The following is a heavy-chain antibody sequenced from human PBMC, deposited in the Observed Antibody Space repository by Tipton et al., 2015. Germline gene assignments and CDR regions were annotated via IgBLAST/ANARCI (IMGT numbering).Heavy chain of an antibody. V-gene: IGHV1-18*01. CDR3: ARGDLFRSLDY. D-gene: IGHD3-16*02. Sequence: QVQLVQSGAEVKKPGASVRVSCKASGYTLTSYGVMWVRQAPGQGLEWMGWSNFYNRNTKYAEQFRGRVTMTTDTSTGTAYMDLRSLGSDDTALYYCARGDLFRSLDYWGQGTLVTVSS. CDR2: SNFYNRNT. CDR1: GYTLTSYG. J-gene: IGHJ4*02.